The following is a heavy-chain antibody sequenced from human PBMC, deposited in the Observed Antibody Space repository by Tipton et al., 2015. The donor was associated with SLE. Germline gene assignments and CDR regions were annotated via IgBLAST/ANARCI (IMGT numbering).Heavy chain of an antibody. CDR2: ISGSGSSS. CDR3: ARSRGFLEWLLPYYFDY. V-gene: IGHV3-23*01. Sequence: SLRLSCAASGFTFSNYAMSWVRQAPGKGLEWVSAISGSGSSSYYADSVKGRFTISRDNSKNTLYLQMNSLRAEDTAVYYCARSRGFLEWLLPYYFDYWGQGTLVTVSS. CDR1: GFTFSNYA. D-gene: IGHD3-3*01. J-gene: IGHJ4*02.